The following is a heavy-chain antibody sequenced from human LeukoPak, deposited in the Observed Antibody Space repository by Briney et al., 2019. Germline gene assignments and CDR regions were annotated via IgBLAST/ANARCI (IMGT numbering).Heavy chain of an antibody. CDR3: ARGDSWFGNDY. Sequence: GASVKVSCKASGYIFTSYDINWVRQATGQGLEWMGWMKPNSGNTGYAQKFQGRVTMTRNNSISTAYLEMSSLRSEDTAVYYCARGDSWFGNDYWGQGTLVTVSS. CDR2: MKPNSGNT. D-gene: IGHD3-10*01. J-gene: IGHJ4*02. CDR1: GYIFTSYD. V-gene: IGHV1-8*01.